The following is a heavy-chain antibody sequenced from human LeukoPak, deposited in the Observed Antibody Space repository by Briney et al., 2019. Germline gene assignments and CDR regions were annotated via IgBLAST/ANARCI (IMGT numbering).Heavy chain of an antibody. V-gene: IGHV1-46*01. D-gene: IGHD3-10*01. CDR2: INPGANNT. J-gene: IGHJ4*02. CDR3: ARITMVRGITNDY. CDR1: GYTFTNYF. Sequence: ASVKVSCKASGYTFTNYFIHWMRQAPGQGLEWMGIINPGANNTTYAQRFQGRVTMTRDMSTSTVYMELSSLRSEDTAVYYCARITMVRGITNDYWGQGTLVTVSS.